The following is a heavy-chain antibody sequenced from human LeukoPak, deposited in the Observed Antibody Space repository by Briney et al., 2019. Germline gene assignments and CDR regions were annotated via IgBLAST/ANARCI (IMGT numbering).Heavy chain of an antibody. J-gene: IGHJ4*02. V-gene: IGHV3-30-3*01. D-gene: IGHD4-11*01. CDR3: AKGPYDYLFDY. Sequence: PGGSLRLSCAASGFTFSSYAIHWVRQAPGKGLEWVAVISYDGSNKYYADSVKGRFTISRDNSKNTLYLQMNSLRAEDTAVYYCAKGPYDYLFDYWGQGTLVTVSS. CDR1: GFTFSSYA. CDR2: ISYDGSNK.